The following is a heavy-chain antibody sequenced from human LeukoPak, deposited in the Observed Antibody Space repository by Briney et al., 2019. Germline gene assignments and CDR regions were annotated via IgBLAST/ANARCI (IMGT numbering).Heavy chain of an antibody. D-gene: IGHD3-9*01. CDR3: ARASSLNYDILTAPLDY. CDR2: IIPIFGTT. J-gene: IGHJ4*02. Sequence: SVKVSCKASGGTFNNYAFTWVRQAPGQGLEWIGGIIPIFGTTNYAQKFQGRVTISADKSTRTAYMDLSSLRSEDTAVYYCARASSLNYDILTAPLDYWGQGTLVTVSS. V-gene: IGHV1-69*06. CDR1: GGTFNNYA.